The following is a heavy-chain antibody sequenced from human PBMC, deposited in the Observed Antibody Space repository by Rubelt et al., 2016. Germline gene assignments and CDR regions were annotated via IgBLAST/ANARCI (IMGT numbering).Heavy chain of an antibody. Sequence: QVQLQQWGAGLLKPSETLSLHCAVYGGSFSDNHWSWIRQPPGKGLEWIGEINDSGIINYNPSLKGRVTISVDKSKNQLSLNLKSVTAADTAAYFCARGWRWLQFWGQGTLVTVSP. CDR1: GGSFSDNH. J-gene: IGHJ1*01. CDR2: INDSGII. CDR3: ARGWRWLQF. V-gene: IGHV4-34*01. D-gene: IGHD5-24*01.